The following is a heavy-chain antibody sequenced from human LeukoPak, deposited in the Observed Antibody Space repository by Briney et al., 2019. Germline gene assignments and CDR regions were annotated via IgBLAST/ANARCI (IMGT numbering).Heavy chain of an antibody. Sequence: GGSLRLSCAASGFTVSSNYMSWVRQAPGKGLEWVSVIYSGGSTYYADSVKGRFTISRDNSKNTLYLQMNSLRAEDTAVYYCARSPMYWSGSTMADYWGQGTLVTVSS. CDR2: IYSGGST. J-gene: IGHJ4*02. V-gene: IGHV3-66*01. CDR1: GFTVSSNY. D-gene: IGHD3-3*01. CDR3: ARSPMYWSGSTMADY.